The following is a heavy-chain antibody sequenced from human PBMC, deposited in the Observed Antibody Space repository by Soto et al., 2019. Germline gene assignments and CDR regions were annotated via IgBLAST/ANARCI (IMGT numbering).Heavy chain of an antibody. V-gene: IGHV5-10-1*01. CDR1: GYSFTSYW. D-gene: IGHD1-20*01. Sequence: EVQLVQSGAEVKKPGESLRISCKGSGYSFTSYWISWVRQMPGKGLEWMGRIAPSDSYTNYSPSFQGHVTISADKSISTADLQWSSRKSSDTAMYYCARHNRDYYYYYGMDVWGQGTTVTVSS. CDR2: IAPSDSYT. J-gene: IGHJ6*02. CDR3: ARHNRDYYYYYGMDV.